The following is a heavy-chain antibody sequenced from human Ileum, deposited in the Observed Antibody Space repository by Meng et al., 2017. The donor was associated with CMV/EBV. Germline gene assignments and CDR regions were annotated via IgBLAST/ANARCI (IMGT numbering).Heavy chain of an antibody. CDR3: GRAGARGVPVDM. Sequence: QMQLQGSVPGLVKPSETLSLTCIVSGDSISGYHWTWIRKPAGKGLEWIGRLRTSGTTDHNPSLKSRVTLSIDTSKNQFSLKLNSVTAADTAVYYCGRAGARGVPVDMWGQGTLVTVSS. CDR1: GDSISGYH. CDR2: LRTSGTT. V-gene: IGHV4-4*07. D-gene: IGHD3-10*01. J-gene: IGHJ4*02.